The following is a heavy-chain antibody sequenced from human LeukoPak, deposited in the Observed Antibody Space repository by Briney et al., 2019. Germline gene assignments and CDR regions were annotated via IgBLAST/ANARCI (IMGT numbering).Heavy chain of an antibody. D-gene: IGHD6-6*01. CDR1: GGSINSGNYY. CDR2: IYYSGST. J-gene: IGHJ4*02. Sequence: SETLFLTCTVSGGSINSGNYYWGWIRQPPGKGLEWIGSIYYSGSTYYNPSLKSRVTISVDTSKNQFSLKLSSVTAADTAVYYCARGNSSSSGDYWGQGTLVTVSS. CDR3: ARGNSSSSGDY. V-gene: IGHV4-39*01.